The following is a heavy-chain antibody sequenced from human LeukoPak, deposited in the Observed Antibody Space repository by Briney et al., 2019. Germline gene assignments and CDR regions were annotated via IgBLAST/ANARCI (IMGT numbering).Heavy chain of an antibody. CDR3: ARAGFIAVAGTGDY. V-gene: IGHV1-18*01. CDR1: GYTFTSYG. Sequence: APVKVSCKASGYTFTSYGISWVRQAPGQGLEWMGWISAYNGNTNYAQKLQGRVTMTTDTSTSTAYMELRSLRPDDTAVYYCARAGFIAVAGTGDYWGQGTLVTVSS. CDR2: ISAYNGNT. D-gene: IGHD6-19*01. J-gene: IGHJ4*02.